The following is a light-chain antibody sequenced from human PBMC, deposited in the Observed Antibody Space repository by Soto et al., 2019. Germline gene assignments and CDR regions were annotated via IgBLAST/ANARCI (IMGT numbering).Light chain of an antibody. J-gene: IGLJ2*01. CDR2: DVT. CDR1: STDVGDFNY. CDR3: GSYSSSTTHVV. Sequence: QSALTQPASVSGSPGRSVTISCTGTSTDVGDFNYVSWYQHLSGRAPKLIIYDVTNRPSGISYRFSASKSGRTASLTISGRQAEDEADYYCGSYSSSTTHVVFGGGTKLTVL. V-gene: IGLV2-14*03.